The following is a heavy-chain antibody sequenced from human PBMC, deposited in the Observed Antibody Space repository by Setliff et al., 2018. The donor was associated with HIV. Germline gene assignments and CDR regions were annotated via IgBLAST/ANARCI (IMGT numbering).Heavy chain of an antibody. J-gene: IGHJ4*02. D-gene: IGHD4-17*01. Sequence: PSETLSLTCTVPGDSISSSVYYGGGVRETPGKGLEWIGTIYYTGSTYYNPSLKSRVTISIDTSKDQFSLKMASVTAADTAVYYCARLYNRHYGENWGRGTLVTVSS. CDR2: IYYTGST. CDR1: GDSISSSVYY. CDR3: ARLYNRHYGEN. V-gene: IGHV4-39*01.